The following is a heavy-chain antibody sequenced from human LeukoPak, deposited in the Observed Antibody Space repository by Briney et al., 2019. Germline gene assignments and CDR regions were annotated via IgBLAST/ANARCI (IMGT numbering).Heavy chain of an antibody. CDR2: ISFSVNTK. CDR1: GFTFSDYS. CDR3: AKGGIAAEYFQH. D-gene: IGHD6-13*01. V-gene: IGHV3-48*01. Sequence: GGSLRLSCAASGFTFSDYSMNWVRQAPGKGLEWVSYISFSVNTKYYGDSVKGRFTISRDNSKNTLYLQMNSLRAEDTAVYYCAKGGIAAEYFQHWGQGTLVTVSS. J-gene: IGHJ1*01.